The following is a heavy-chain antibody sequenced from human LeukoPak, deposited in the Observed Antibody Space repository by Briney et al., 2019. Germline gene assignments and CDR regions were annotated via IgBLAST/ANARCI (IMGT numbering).Heavy chain of an antibody. Sequence: SVKVSCKASGGTFSSYAISWVRQAPGQGLEWMGRIIPILGIANYAQKFQGRVTITADKSTSTAYMELSSLRSEDAAVYYCARTPVSVGAYYFDYWGQGTLVTVSS. CDR1: GGTFSSYA. J-gene: IGHJ4*02. CDR3: ARTPVSVGAYYFDY. V-gene: IGHV1-69*04. CDR2: IIPILGIA. D-gene: IGHD1-26*01.